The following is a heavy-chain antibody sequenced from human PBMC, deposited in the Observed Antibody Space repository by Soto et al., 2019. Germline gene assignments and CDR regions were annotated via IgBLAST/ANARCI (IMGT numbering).Heavy chain of an antibody. CDR2: IYHSGST. CDR3: ARGGGYTFDY. V-gene: IGHV4-30-2*01. CDR1: GGSISSGGYS. D-gene: IGHD3-16*01. Sequence: QLQLQESGSGLVKPSQTLSLTCAVSGGSISSGGYSWSWIRQPPGKGLEWIGYIYHSGSTYYNPSLQRRVPISVGRAKDQFSLRLSSVNAAGTAVFYCARGGGYTFDYWGQGTLVTVSS. J-gene: IGHJ4*02.